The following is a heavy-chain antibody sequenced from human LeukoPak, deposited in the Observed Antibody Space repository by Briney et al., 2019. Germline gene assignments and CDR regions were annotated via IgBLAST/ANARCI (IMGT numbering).Heavy chain of an antibody. CDR1: GLTVSNHW. J-gene: IGHJ5*02. Sequence: GGSLRLSCVASGLTVSNHWMSWVRQAPGKGLEWVANIREEGGQEYYVDSVKGRFTISKNSAKNSLYLQMNTLRVEDTAMNYCASLDTAKQPLANHWGQGTLVTVSS. CDR2: IREEGGQE. V-gene: IGHV3-7*03. D-gene: IGHD5-18*01. CDR3: ASLDTAKQPLANH.